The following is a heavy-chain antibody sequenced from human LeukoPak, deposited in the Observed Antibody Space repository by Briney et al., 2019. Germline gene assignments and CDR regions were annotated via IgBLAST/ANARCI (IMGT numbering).Heavy chain of an antibody. CDR3: ARDASGWKLFDY. D-gene: IGHD6-19*01. Sequence: KPGGSLRLSCAASGFTFSSYSMNWVRQAPGKGLEWVSSISSSSSYIYYADSVKGRFTISRDNAKSSLYLQMNSLRAEDTAVYYCARDASGWKLFDYWGQGTLVTVSS. CDR1: GFTFSSYS. J-gene: IGHJ4*02. V-gene: IGHV3-21*01. CDR2: ISSSSSYI.